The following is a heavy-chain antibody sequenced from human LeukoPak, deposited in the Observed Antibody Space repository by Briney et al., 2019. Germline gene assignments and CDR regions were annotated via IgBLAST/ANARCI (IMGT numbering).Heavy chain of an antibody. CDR2: INPNSGGT. J-gene: IGHJ4*02. V-gene: IGHV1-2*02. CDR1: GYTFTDYY. CDR3: ARDDYYDSSGYYYG. Sequence: ASVKVSCKTSGYTFTDYYVHWVRQAPGQGLEWMGWINPNSGGTNYAQKFQGRVTITTDESTSTAYMELSSLRSEDTAVYYCARDDYYDSSGYYYGWGQGTLVTVSS. D-gene: IGHD3-22*01.